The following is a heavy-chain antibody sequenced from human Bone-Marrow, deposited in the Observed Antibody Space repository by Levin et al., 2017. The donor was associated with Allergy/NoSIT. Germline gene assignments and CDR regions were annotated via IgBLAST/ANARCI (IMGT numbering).Heavy chain of an antibody. V-gene: IGHV4-34*01. CDR2: INHSGST. CDR3: ARGSTGYYGSGSYGPRTYANWFDP. D-gene: IGHD3-10*01. CDR1: GGSFSGYY. Sequence: SQTLSLTCAVYGGSFSGYYWSWLRQPPGKGLEWIGEINHSGSTNYNPSLKSRVTISVDTSKNQFSLKLSSVTAADTAVYYCARGSTGYYGSGSYGPRTYANWFDPWGQGTLVTVSS. J-gene: IGHJ5*02.